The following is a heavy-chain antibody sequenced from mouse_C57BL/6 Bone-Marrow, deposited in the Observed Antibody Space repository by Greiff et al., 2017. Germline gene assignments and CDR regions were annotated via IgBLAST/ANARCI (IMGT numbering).Heavy chain of an antibody. J-gene: IGHJ2*01. D-gene: IGHD1-1*01. V-gene: IGHV1-72*01. CDR1: GYTFTSYW. Sequence: QVQLQQPGAELVKPGASVKLSCKASGYTFTSYWMHWVKQTPGRGLEWIGRIDPNSGGTKYNEKYKGKVTLTVDKASSTAYMQLNSLTSEDSAIYICASAPQRYGFYFWDRGTTPTVSS. CDR2: IDPNSGGT. CDR3: ASAPQRYGFYF.